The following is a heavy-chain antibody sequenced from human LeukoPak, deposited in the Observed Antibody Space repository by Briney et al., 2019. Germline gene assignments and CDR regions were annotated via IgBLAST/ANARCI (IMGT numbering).Heavy chain of an antibody. Sequence: SVKVSCKASGGTFSSYAISWVRQAPGQGLEWMGGIIPTFGTANYAQKFQGRVTITADKSTSTAYMELSSLRSEDTAVYYCARETGYAYGRAPLDYWGQGTLVTVSS. V-gene: IGHV1-69*06. J-gene: IGHJ4*02. CDR3: ARETGYAYGRAPLDY. CDR1: GGTFSSYA. CDR2: IIPTFGTA. D-gene: IGHD5-18*01.